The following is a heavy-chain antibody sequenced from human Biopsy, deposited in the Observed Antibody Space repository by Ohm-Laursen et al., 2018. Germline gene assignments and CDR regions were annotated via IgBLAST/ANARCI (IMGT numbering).Heavy chain of an antibody. CDR2: IIPMFGTA. CDR1: GGTFINYA. Sequence: ASSVKVSCKPSGGTFINYAISWVRQAPGQGLEWMGGIIPMFGTANYAQMFQDRVTISADESTSTSYMELSSLTTEDTAIYYCARGPHSGSHSCFDYWGRGTLVTVSS. CDR3: ARGPHSGSHSCFDY. J-gene: IGHJ4*02. D-gene: IGHD1-26*01. V-gene: IGHV1-69*01.